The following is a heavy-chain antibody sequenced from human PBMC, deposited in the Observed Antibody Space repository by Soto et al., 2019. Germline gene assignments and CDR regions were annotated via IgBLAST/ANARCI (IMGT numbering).Heavy chain of an antibody. CDR2: INHSGST. CDR3: ARTGYSSGWYKAAFDI. CDR1: GGSFSGYY. Sequence: QVQLQQWGAGLLKPSETLSLTCAVYGGSFSGYYWSWIRQPPGKGLEWIGEINHSGSTNYNPSLKSRVTISVDTSKNRFSLKLSSVTAADTTVYYCARTGYSSGWYKAAFDIWGQGTMVTVSS. J-gene: IGHJ3*02. D-gene: IGHD6-19*01. V-gene: IGHV4-34*01.